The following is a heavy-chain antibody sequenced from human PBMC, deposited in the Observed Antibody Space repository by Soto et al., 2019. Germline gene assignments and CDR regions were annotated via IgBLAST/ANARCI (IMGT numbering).Heavy chain of an antibody. J-gene: IGHJ6*02. V-gene: IGHV3-9*01. CDR1: GFTFDDYA. Sequence: GGSLRLSCAASGFTFDDYAMHWVRQTPGKGLEWVSGITWNSGTIGYADSVKGRFTISRDNGKNSLYLQMNSLRPEDTALYYCAKDHCGSAIYGMDVWGQGTTVTVSS. CDR2: ITWNSGTI. D-gene: IGHD2-21*01. CDR3: AKDHCGSAIYGMDV.